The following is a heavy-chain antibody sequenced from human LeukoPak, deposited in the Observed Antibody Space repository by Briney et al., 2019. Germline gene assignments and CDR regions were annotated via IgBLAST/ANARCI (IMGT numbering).Heavy chain of an antibody. V-gene: IGHV3-30-3*01. CDR2: ISYDGSNK. D-gene: IGHD3-9*01. CDR1: GFTFSSYA. CDR3: ARGLELRYFDWLFPLDY. J-gene: IGHJ4*02. Sequence: GGSLRLSCAASGFTFSSYAMHWVRQAPGKGLEWVAVISYDGSNKYYADSVKGRFTISRDNSKNTLYLQMNSLRAEDTAVYYCARGLELRYFDWLFPLDYWGQGTLVTVSS.